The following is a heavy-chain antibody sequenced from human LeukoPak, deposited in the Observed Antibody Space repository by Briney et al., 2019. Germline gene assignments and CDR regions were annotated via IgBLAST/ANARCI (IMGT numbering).Heavy chain of an antibody. V-gene: IGHV3-30*02. J-gene: IGHJ4*02. CDR3: AKRLSGAYYSLLDY. CDR1: GFIFSTYG. Sequence: GGSLRLSCSASGFIFSTYGMHWVRQAPGKGLEWVAFIRNDKSSEHYADSVKGRFTISRDNSKNTLYLQMNSLRPEDTAVYYCAKRLSGAYYSLLDYWGQGTLVIVSS. D-gene: IGHD1-26*01. CDR2: IRNDKSSE.